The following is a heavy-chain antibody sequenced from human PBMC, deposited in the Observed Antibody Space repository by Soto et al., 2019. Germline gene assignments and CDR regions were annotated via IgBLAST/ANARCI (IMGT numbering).Heavy chain of an antibody. CDR2: ISAYNGNT. V-gene: IGHV1-18*04. D-gene: IGHD1-7*01. J-gene: IGHJ6*02. CDR3: ARGMETGTTRYYYYGMDV. Sequence: ASVKVSCKASGYTFTSYGISWVRQAPGQGLEWMGWISAYNGNTNYAQKLQGRVTMTTDTSTSTAYTELRSLRSDDTAVYYCARGMETGTTRYYYYGMDVWGQGTTVTVSS. CDR1: GYTFTSYG.